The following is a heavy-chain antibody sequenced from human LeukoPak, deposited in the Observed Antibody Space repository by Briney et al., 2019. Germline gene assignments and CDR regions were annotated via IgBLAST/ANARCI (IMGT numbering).Heavy chain of an antibody. CDR3: VVDLSGSADY. J-gene: IGHJ4*02. V-gene: IGHV3-74*01. CDR2: TNEHGTII. Sequence: GGSLRLSSAASGFSFSNYWFHWVRQAPGEGLVWVSRTNEHGTIINYADSVKGRFTISRDNAKNTLYLQMNSLRTEDSALYYCVVDLSGSADYWGQGTLVTVSS. D-gene: IGHD3-10*01. CDR1: GFSFSNYW.